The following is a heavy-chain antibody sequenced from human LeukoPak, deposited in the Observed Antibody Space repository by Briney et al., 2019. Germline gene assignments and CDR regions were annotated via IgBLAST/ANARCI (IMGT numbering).Heavy chain of an antibody. V-gene: IGHV1-2*02. CDR2: INPNSGDT. CDR3: ATTLVVINDAFDI. J-gene: IGHJ3*02. D-gene: IGHD3-22*01. Sequence: GASVKVSCKTSVYTFTGYYIHWVRQAPGQGREWMGWINPNSGDTNYAQKFQGRVSMTGDTSISTAYMELSRLRTDDPAVYYCATTLVVINDAFDIRGQGTMVTVSS. CDR1: VYTFTGYY.